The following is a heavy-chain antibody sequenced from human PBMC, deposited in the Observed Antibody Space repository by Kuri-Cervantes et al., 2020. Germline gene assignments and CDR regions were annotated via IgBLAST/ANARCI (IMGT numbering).Heavy chain of an antibody. Sequence: GESLKISCAASGFTVSSYYMSWVRQAPGKGLEWVSLIYSGGSTYYADSVKGRFTISRDNSKNTLYLQMNSLRAEDTAVYYCAKGDIPGDNWGQGTLVTVSS. V-gene: IGHV3-53*01. CDR2: IYSGGST. D-gene: IGHD2-15*01. CDR3: AKGDIPGDN. CDR1: GFTVSSYY. J-gene: IGHJ4*02.